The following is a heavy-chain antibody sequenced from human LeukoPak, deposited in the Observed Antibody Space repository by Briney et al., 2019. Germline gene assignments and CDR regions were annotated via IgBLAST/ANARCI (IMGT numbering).Heavy chain of an antibody. CDR2: ISSSGSTI. D-gene: IGHD3-22*01. CDR3: ARGEDYDGSGSNGPFDL. CDR1: GFTFSNYE. V-gene: IGHV3-48*03. J-gene: IGHJ5*02. Sequence: GGSPRLSRVASGFTFSNYEPNGVRQAPGKGLEWVSYISSSGSTIYYADSVKGRFTISRDNAKNSLYLQMNSLRAEDTAVYYCARGEDYDGSGSNGPFDLWGQGTLVTVSS.